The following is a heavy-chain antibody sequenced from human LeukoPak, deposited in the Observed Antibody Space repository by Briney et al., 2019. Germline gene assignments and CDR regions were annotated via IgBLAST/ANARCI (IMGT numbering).Heavy chain of an antibody. CDR2: IYSGDST. D-gene: IGHD6-13*01. CDR1: GFTVSSNY. J-gene: IGHJ6*03. CDR3: AYVAAAGYYYMDV. V-gene: IGHV3-53*01. Sequence: GGSLRLSCAASGFTVSSNYMSWVRQAPGKGLEWVLVIYSGDSTYYADSVKGRLTISRDNSKNTLYLQMNSLRAEDTAVYYCAYVAAAGYYYMDVWGKGTTVTVSS.